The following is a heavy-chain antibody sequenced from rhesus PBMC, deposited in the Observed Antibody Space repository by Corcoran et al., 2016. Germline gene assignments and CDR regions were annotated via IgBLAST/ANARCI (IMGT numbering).Heavy chain of an antibody. CDR1: GASVSSHF. D-gene: IGHD3-28*01. CDR2: IYNSGRPT. CDR3: SKHGGDSGYHSGRSFDF. J-gene: IGHJ3*01. Sequence: QVQLQESGPGLVKPSETLSLTCAVSGASVSSHFWSWIRQAPGKGLEWIGGIYNSGRPTATPSLRSLTTSSGDTSNNPFSLRLSSVTAADTAVYFCSKHGGDSGYHSGRSFDFWGQGLRVTVSS. V-gene: IGHV4-160*01.